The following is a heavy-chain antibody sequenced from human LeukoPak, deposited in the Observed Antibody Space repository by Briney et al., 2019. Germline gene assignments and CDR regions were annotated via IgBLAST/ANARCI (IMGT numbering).Heavy chain of an antibody. Sequence: GGSLRLSCAASGFTFSSYGMHWVRQAPGKGLEWVAVMSYNGQITYYADSVEGRFTISRDNSQNMLYLQMNSLRVDDTSVYYCAKVQLERRELLPNFDSWGQGTLVTVSS. CDR1: GFTFSSYG. J-gene: IGHJ4*02. V-gene: IGHV3-30*18. CDR2: MSYNGQIT. CDR3: AKVQLERRELLPNFDS. D-gene: IGHD1-1*01.